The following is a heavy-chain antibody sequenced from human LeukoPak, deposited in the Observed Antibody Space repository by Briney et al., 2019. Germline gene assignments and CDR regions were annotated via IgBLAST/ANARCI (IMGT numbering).Heavy chain of an antibody. D-gene: IGHD4-11*01. CDR1: GFTFSSYA. V-gene: IGHV3-23*01. Sequence: GGSLRLSCAASGFTFSSYAMSWVRQAPGKGLEWVSAISGSGGSTYYADSMKGRFTISRDNSKNTLYLQMNSLRAEDTAVYYCARGNRYYSNYINWGQGTLVTVSS. J-gene: IGHJ4*02. CDR3: ARGNRYYSNYIN. CDR2: ISGSGGST.